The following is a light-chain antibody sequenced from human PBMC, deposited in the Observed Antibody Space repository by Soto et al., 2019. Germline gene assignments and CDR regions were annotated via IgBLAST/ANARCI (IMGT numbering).Light chain of an antibody. CDR2: RTS. V-gene: IGKV3-15*01. CDR1: QSISSN. CDR3: QQYTDWPPWT. Sequence: EIVMTQSPATLSVSPGERATLSCRASQSISSNLAWYQQKPRQAPTQLLIRTSSRPAGMPARITSSASGTAFTLTISSLQPPDFVVYYCQQYTDWPPWTFGGGTKVDIK. J-gene: IGKJ4*01.